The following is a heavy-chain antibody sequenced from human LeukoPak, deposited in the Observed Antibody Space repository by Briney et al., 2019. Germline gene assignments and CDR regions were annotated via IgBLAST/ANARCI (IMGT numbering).Heavy chain of an antibody. CDR2: VYHSGST. V-gene: IGHV4-38-2*01. CDR3: ARQINGYAFDI. D-gene: IGHD2-8*01. CDR1: GFSINSGYY. J-gene: IGHJ3*02. Sequence: SETLSLTCDVSGFSINSGYYWGWIRQPPGKGLEWIASVYHSGSTYYSPSLRSRVTTSVDTSKSHLALKLSSVSAADTAVYYCARQINGYAFDIWGQGTMLTVSS.